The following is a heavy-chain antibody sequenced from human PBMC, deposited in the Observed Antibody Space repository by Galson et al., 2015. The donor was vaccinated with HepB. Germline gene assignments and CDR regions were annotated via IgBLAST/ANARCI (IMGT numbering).Heavy chain of an antibody. Sequence: SLRLSCAASGFTFTSYSMHWVRQAPGKGLEWVALMSYDGINKYYADSVKGRFTVSRDNSKNTLYLQMNSLRAEDTAMYFCARGSEGNIAVAFYWGQGTLVTVSS. V-gene: IGHV3-30*04. D-gene: IGHD6-19*01. J-gene: IGHJ4*02. CDR2: MSYDGINK. CDR3: ARGSEGNIAVAFY. CDR1: GFTFTSYS.